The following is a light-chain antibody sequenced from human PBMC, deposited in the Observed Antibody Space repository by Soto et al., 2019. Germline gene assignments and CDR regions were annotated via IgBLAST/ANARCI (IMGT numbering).Light chain of an antibody. J-gene: IGKJ4*01. CDR1: QSVSSN. V-gene: IGKV3D-15*01. CDR3: QQYNSWPIT. Sequence: EIVMTQSQATLSWSPGYIATLSCIASQSVSSNLAWYQQKPGQPPRLLIYDISTRATGIPTRFSGSGSGKEFTLTISSLQYEDFAVYYCQQYNSWPITFGGGTKVDIK. CDR2: DIS.